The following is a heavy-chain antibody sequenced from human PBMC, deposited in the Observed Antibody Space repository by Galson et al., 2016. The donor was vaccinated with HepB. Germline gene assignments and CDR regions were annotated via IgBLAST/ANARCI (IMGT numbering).Heavy chain of an antibody. CDR3: ARAQPTHSIGWGGAFDV. CDR1: MFTLSNYA. V-gene: IGHV3-23*01. J-gene: IGHJ3*01. D-gene: IGHD3-16*01. Sequence: SLRLSCAASMFTLSNYAMTWVRQAPGKGLEWVSSLRGGGSGTDYADSVKGRFTISRDNSKNTLYLQMNGLRVEDTAVYYCARAQPTHSIGWGGAFDVWGQGTTVTVSS. CDR2: LRGGGSGT.